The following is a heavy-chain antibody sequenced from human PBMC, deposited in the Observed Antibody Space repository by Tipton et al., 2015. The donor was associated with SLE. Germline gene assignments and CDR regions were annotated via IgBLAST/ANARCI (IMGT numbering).Heavy chain of an antibody. CDR3: ARESSSSFDY. V-gene: IGHV6-1*01. CDR1: GDTVSTISAA. J-gene: IGHJ4*02. CDR2: TYYRSKWYN. D-gene: IGHD6-6*01. Sequence: GLVKPSQTVSLTCAISGDTVSTISAAWTWIRQSPSRGLEWLGRTYYRSKWYNDYAISVRSRITINSDTSKNQFSLQLSSVTPADTAMYYCARESSSSFDYWGQGTLVTVYS.